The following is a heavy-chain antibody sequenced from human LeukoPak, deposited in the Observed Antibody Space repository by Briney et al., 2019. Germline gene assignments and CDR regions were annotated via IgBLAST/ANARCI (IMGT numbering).Heavy chain of an antibody. V-gene: IGHV3-53*01. CDR2: IYSGGST. Sequence: GGSLRLSCAASGFTFSSYGMHWVRQAPGKGLEWVSVIYSGGSTYYADSVKGRFTISRDNSKNTLYLQMNSLRAEDTAVYYCARAAPERFYGMDVWGQGTTVSVSS. J-gene: IGHJ6*02. CDR3: ARAAPERFYGMDV. CDR1: GFTFSSYG. D-gene: IGHD3-16*01.